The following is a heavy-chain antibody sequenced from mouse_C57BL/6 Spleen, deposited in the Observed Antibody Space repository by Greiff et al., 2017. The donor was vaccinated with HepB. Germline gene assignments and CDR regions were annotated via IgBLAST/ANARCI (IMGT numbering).Heavy chain of an antibody. CDR1: GYTFTSYW. CDR3: ARGGSYSGGVAY. J-gene: IGHJ3*01. V-gene: IGHV1-69*01. D-gene: IGHD3-1*01. CDR2: IDPSDSYT. Sequence: QVQLQQPGAELVMPGASVKLSCKASGYTFTSYWMHWVKQRPGQGLEWIGEIDPSDSYTNYNQKFKGKSTFTVDKSSSTAYMQLSSLTSEDSAVYYCARGGSYSGGVAYWGQGTLVTVSA.